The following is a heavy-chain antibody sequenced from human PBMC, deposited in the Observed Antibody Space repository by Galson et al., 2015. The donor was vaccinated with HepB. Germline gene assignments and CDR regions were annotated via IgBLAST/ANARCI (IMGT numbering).Heavy chain of an antibody. CDR1: GFTFSSYW. CDR2: IKQDGSEK. V-gene: IGHV3-7*03. J-gene: IGHJ4*02. Sequence: SLRLSCAASGFTFSSYWMSWVRQAPGKGLEWVANIKQDGSEKYYVDSVKGRFTISRDNAKNSLYLQMNSLRAEDTAVYYCARALLLLWFGESPDYFDYWGQGTLVTVSS. D-gene: IGHD3-10*01. CDR3: ARALLLLWFGESPDYFDY.